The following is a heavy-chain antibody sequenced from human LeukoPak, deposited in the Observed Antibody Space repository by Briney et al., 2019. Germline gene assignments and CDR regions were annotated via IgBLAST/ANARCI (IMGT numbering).Heavy chain of an antibody. J-gene: IGHJ4*02. CDR1: GGSISSYY. CDR2: IYTSGST. Sequence: SETLSLTCTVSGGSISSYYWSRIRQPAGKGLEWIGRIYTSGSTNYNPSLKSRVTMSVDTSKNQFSLKLSSVTAADTAVYYCARGVRGYYDSSGYYYFDYWGQGTLVTVSS. V-gene: IGHV4-4*07. CDR3: ARGVRGYYDSSGYYYFDY. D-gene: IGHD3-22*01.